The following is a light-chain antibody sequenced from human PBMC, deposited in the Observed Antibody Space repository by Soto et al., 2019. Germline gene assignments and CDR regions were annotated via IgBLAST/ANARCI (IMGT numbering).Light chain of an antibody. J-gene: IGLJ1*01. CDR2: VNRERSH. Sequence: QPVLTQSPSASASLGASVKLTCTLCSGNSRDAIAWHQQQPEKGPRYLMKVNRERSHSKGDGIPDRYSGSSSGAERYLTISSLQSEDEADSYCLTRGTSIQGVFGTGTKLSVL. V-gene: IGLV4-69*01. CDR3: LTRGTSIQGV. CDR1: SGNSRDA.